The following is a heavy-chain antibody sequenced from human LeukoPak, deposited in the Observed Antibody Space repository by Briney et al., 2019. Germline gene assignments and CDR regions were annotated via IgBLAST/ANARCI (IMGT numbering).Heavy chain of an antibody. V-gene: IGHV4-59*01. CDR3: ARGGGYASPIGY. CDR2: IYHSGST. J-gene: IGHJ4*02. CDR1: GGSISTYY. Sequence: SETLSLTCTLSGGSISTYYWSWIRRPPGKGLEWIGYIYHSGSTNYNPSLKSRVTISVDTSKNQFSLKLSSVTAADTAVYYCARGGGYASPIGYWGQGALVTVSS. D-gene: IGHD5-12*01.